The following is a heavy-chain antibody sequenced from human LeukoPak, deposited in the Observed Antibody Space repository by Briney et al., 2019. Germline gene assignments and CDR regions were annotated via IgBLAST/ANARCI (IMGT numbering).Heavy chain of an antibody. D-gene: IGHD3-22*01. Sequence: PGGSLRLSCAASGFTFSSYWMSWGRQAAGKGLKWVANIKQDGREKYYVDSVKGRFTISRDNAKNSLYLQMNSPRAEDTAVYYCARDHVTMIVVVNPWDDAFDIWGQGTMVTVSS. CDR3: ARDHVTMIVVVNPWDDAFDI. CDR2: IKQDGREK. J-gene: IGHJ3*02. CDR1: GFTFSSYW. V-gene: IGHV3-7*01.